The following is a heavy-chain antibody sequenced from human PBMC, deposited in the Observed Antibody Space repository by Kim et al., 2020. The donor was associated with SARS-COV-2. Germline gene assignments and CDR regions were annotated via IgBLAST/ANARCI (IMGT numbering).Heavy chain of an antibody. V-gene: IGHV4-39*07. CDR3: ARDKGKWELLGGVWFDP. Sequence: SETLSLTCTVSGGSISSSSYFWGWIRQPPGKGLEWIGSISYSGSTYYNPSLKSRVTISVDTSKNQFSLKLSSVTAADTAVYYCARDKGKWELLGGVWFDPWGQGTLVIVSS. CDR2: ISYSGST. J-gene: IGHJ5*02. CDR1: GGSISSSSYF. D-gene: IGHD1-26*01.